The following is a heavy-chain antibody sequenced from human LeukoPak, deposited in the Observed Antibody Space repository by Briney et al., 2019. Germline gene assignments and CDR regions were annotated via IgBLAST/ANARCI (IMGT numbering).Heavy chain of an antibody. V-gene: IGHV4-59*01. CDR3: ARRRDCSSTSCYSEIDY. D-gene: IGHD2-2*01. CDR1: GGSISSYY. Sequence: RTSETLSLTCTVSGGSISSYYWSWIRQPPGKGLEWIGYIYYNGSTNYNPSLKSRVTISVDTSKNQFSLKLSSVTAADTAVYYCARRRDCSSTSCYSEIDYWGQGTLVTVSS. J-gene: IGHJ4*02. CDR2: IYYNGST.